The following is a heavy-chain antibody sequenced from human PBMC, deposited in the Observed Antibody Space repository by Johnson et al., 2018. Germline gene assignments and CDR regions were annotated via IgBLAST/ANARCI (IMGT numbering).Heavy chain of an antibody. CDR1: GFIFSSYW. Sequence: VQLVESGGGLVQPGGSLRLSCAASGFIFSSYWMHWVRQAPGKGLVSVSRIKSDGSTTNYADSVEGRFTISRDNAKNTLYLQMNSLRADDTAVYYCASPDNSGWRNVYAIWGQGTMVTVSS. J-gene: IGHJ3*02. CDR3: ASPDNSGWRNVYAI. CDR2: IKSDGSTT. D-gene: IGHD5-12*01. V-gene: IGHV3-74*02.